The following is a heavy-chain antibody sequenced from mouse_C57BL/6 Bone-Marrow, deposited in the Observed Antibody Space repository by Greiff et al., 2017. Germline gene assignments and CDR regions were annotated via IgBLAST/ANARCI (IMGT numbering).Heavy chain of an antibody. D-gene: IGHD1-1*01. CDR3: TDYYGSGGAY. CDR2: IDPENGDT. J-gene: IGHJ3*01. Sequence: VHVKQSGAELVRPGASVKLSCTASGFNIKDDYMHWVKQRPEQGLEWIGWIDPENGDTEYASKFQGKATITADTSSNTAYLQLSSLTSEDTAVYYCTDYYGSGGAYWGQGTLVTVSA. V-gene: IGHV14-4*01. CDR1: GFNIKDDY.